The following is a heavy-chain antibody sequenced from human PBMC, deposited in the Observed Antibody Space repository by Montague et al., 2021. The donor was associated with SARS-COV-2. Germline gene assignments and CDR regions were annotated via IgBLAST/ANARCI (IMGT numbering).Heavy chain of an antibody. CDR3: AKERAVVRAARTLVAFDL. CDR2: INHSGTA. J-gene: IGHJ3*01. V-gene: IGHV4-34*01. CDR1: GGSFSGYY. D-gene: IGHD2-2*01. Sequence: SETLSLTCAVYGGSFSGYYWSWLRQSPGSGLEWIGDINHSGTANYNPSLKSRVSISVDTSKDQFTLKLTSVTAADTAMYYCAKERAVVRAARTLVAFDLWGQGTMVTVSS.